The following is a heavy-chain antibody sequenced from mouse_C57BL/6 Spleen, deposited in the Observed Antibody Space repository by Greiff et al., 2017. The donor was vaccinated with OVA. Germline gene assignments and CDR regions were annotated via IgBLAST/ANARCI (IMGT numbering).Heavy chain of an antibody. Sequence: EVKLEESGGGLVKPGGSLKLSCAASGFTFSDYGMHWVRQAPEKGLEWVAYISSGSSTIYYADTVKGRFTISRDNAKNTLFLQMTSLRSEDTAMYYCARGGYYYGSYYAMDYWGQGTSVTVSS. CDR1: GFTFSDYG. V-gene: IGHV5-17*01. D-gene: IGHD1-1*01. CDR3: ARGGYYYGSYYAMDY. CDR2: ISSGSSTI. J-gene: IGHJ4*01.